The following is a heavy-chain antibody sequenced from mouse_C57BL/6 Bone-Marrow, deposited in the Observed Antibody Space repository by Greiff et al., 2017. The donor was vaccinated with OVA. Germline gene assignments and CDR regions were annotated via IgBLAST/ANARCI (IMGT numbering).Heavy chain of an antibody. D-gene: IGHD2-2*01. J-gene: IGHJ3*01. Sequence: EVMLVESGGGLVKPGGSLKLSCAASGFTFSSYTMSWVRQTPEKRLEWVATISGGGGNTYYPDSVKGRFTISRDNAKNTLYLQMSSLRSEDTALYYCARQGGYDVAWFAYWGQGTLVTVSA. CDR1: GFTFSSYT. CDR3: ARQGGYDVAWFAY. V-gene: IGHV5-9*01. CDR2: ISGGGGNT.